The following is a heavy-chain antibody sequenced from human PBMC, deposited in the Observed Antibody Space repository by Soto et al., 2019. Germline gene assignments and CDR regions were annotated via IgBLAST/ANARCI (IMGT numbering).Heavy chain of an antibody. CDR2: ISGSGGST. J-gene: IGHJ4*02. Sequence: EVQLLESGGGLVQPGGSLRLSCAASGFTFSSYAMSWVRQAQGKGREGVSAISGSGGSTYYADSVKGRFTISRDNSKNTLYLQMNSLRAEDTAVYYCAKEYEYSSGWERIDYWGQGTLVTVSS. D-gene: IGHD6-19*01. CDR3: AKEYEYSSGWERIDY. CDR1: GFTFSSYA. V-gene: IGHV3-23*01.